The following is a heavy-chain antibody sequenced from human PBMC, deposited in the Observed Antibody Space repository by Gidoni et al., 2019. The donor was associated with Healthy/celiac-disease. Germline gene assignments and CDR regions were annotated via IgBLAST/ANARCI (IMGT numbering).Heavy chain of an antibody. J-gene: IGHJ5*02. Sequence: EVQLVESGGGLVQPGGSLRLSCAAFGFTFSSYWMSWVRQAPGKGLEWVANIKQDGSEKYYVDSVKGRFTISRDNAKNSLYLQMNSLRAEDTAVYYCARTQFGVVIGTAWFDPWGQGTLVTVSS. D-gene: IGHD3-3*01. CDR3: ARTQFGVVIGTAWFDP. CDR2: IKQDGSEK. V-gene: IGHV3-7*01. CDR1: GFTFSSYW.